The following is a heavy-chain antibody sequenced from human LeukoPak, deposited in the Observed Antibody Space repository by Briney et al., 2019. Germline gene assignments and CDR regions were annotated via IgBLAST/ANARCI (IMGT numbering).Heavy chain of an antibody. J-gene: IGHJ3*02. Sequence: GGSLRLSCAASGFTFSTYSMNWVRQAPGKGLEWVSSISSTSDYIYYADSVKGRFTISRDNAKNSLYLQMNSLRAEDTAVYYCAKDRIAVASHAFDIWGQGTMVTVSS. CDR3: AKDRIAVASHAFDI. D-gene: IGHD6-19*01. CDR1: GFTFSTYS. CDR2: ISSTSDYI. V-gene: IGHV3-21*04.